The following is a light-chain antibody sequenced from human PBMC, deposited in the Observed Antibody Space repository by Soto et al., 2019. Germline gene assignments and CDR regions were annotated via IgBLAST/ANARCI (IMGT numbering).Light chain of an antibody. CDR3: QQSLNFPWT. Sequence: DIQMTQSPSSVSASVGDRVIITCRTSQGISSWLAWYQQKPGRAPKLLVQVASSLQSGVPSRFSGTGSGTDFTLTISNLQPEDFATYYCQQSLNFPWTFGQGTKVDIK. CDR2: VAS. CDR1: QGISSW. J-gene: IGKJ1*01. V-gene: IGKV1-12*01.